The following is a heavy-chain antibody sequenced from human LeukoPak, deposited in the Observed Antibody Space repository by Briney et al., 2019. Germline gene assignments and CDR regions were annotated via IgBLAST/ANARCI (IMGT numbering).Heavy chain of an antibody. Sequence: SETLSLTCTVSGGSISSYYWSWIRQPPGKGLEWIGYIYYSGSTNYNPSLKSRVTISVDKSKNQFSLKLSSVTAADTAVYYCARDASSSWSHGWFDPWGQGTLVTVSS. CDR3: ARDASSSWSHGWFDP. D-gene: IGHD6-13*01. J-gene: IGHJ5*02. CDR2: IYYSGST. V-gene: IGHV4-59*12. CDR1: GGSISSYY.